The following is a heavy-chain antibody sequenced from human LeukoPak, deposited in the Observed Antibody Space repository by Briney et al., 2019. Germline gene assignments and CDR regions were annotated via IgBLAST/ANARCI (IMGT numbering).Heavy chain of an antibody. CDR1: GFIFSSYG. J-gene: IGHJ4*02. Sequence: GGSLRLSCAASGFIFSSYGMHWVRQAPGKGLEWVAVISYDGSNKYYADSVKGRFTISRDNSKNTLYLQMNRLRAEDTAVYYCAKRSVAVNFDYWGQGTLVTVSS. D-gene: IGHD6-19*01. CDR3: AKRSVAVNFDY. V-gene: IGHV3-30*18. CDR2: ISYDGSNK.